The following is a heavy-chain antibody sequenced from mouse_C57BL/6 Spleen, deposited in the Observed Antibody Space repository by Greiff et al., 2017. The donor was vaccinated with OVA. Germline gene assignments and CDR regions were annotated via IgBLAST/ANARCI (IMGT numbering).Heavy chain of an antibody. CDR3: ARYYGSSLYFDY. Sequence: VQLKESGPELVKPGASVKISCKASGYAFSSSWMNWVKQRPGKGLEWIGRIYTGDGDTNDNGKVKGKATLTADKSSSTAYMQLSSLTSEDSAVYFCARYYGSSLYFDYWGQGTTLTVSS. J-gene: IGHJ2*01. CDR1: GYAFSSSW. CDR2: IYTGDGDT. D-gene: IGHD1-1*01. V-gene: IGHV1-82*01.